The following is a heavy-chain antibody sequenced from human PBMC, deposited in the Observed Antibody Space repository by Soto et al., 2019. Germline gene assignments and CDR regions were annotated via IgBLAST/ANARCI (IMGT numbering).Heavy chain of an antibody. CDR2: TYYRSKWYN. J-gene: IGHJ3*02. CDR1: GDSVSTNSAA. CDR3: AGEGPNAFYI. Sequence: SQTLSLTCAISGDSVSTNSAAWNWIRQSPSRGLEWLGRTYYRSKWYNDYAVSVNSRITFNPDTSKNQVSLQLKSVTPEDTAVYFFAGEGPNAFYICGLRIMVTVSS. D-gene: IGHD7-27*01. V-gene: IGHV6-1*01.